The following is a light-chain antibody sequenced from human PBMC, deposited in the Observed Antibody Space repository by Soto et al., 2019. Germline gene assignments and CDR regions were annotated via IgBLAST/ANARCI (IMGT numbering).Light chain of an antibody. V-gene: IGLV2-23*01. CDR3: CSYAGSSTVV. CDR2: EGS. Sequence: QSALTQPASVSGSPGQSITISCTGTSSDVGSYNIVSWYQQHPGKAPKVMIYEGSRRPSGVSNRFSGSKSGNTASLTISGLQAEDEADYYCCSYAGSSTVVFGGGTKLTVL. CDR1: SSDVGSYNI. J-gene: IGLJ3*02.